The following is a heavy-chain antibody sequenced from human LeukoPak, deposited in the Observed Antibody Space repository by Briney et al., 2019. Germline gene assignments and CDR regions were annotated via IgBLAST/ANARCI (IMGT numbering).Heavy chain of an antibody. D-gene: IGHD3-16*01. Sequence: QPGGSLRLSCEASGFTFSTYAMSWVRRAPGKGLEWVSAINDSGTSTFYADSVKGRFTISRDNSKNTLYLQMNSLRAEDTAVYYCAKQRLLNDYIRGGIFDMWGQGTMVTVSS. J-gene: IGHJ3*02. CDR1: GFTFSTYA. CDR3: AKQRLLNDYIRGGIFDM. CDR2: INDSGTST. V-gene: IGHV3-23*01.